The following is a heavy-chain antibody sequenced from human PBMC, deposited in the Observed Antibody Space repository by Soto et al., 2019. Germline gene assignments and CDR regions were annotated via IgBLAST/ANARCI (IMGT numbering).Heavy chain of an antibody. D-gene: IGHD3-16*01. Sequence: QVQLVQSGAEVKKPGSSVKVSCKASGGTFSSYAISWVRQAPGQGLEWMGGIIPIFGTANYAQKFQGRVTITADESTSTAYMELSSLRSEDTAVYYCASGSVFGGHGRAQYYYYYGMDVWGQGTTVTVSS. J-gene: IGHJ6*02. CDR3: ASGSVFGGHGRAQYYYYYGMDV. CDR1: GGTFSSYA. CDR2: IIPIFGTA. V-gene: IGHV1-69*01.